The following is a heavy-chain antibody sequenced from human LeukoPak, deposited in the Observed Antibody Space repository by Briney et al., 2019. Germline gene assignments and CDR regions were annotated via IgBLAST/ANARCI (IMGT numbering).Heavy chain of an antibody. CDR2: ISNNGGYT. CDR1: GFTFSSSA. Sequence: PGGSLRLSCAASGFTFSSSAMSWVRQAPGKGLEWVSAISNNGGYTYYADSVQGRFTISRDNSKSTLCLQMNSLRAEDTAVYYCAKEALGYFDYWGQGTLVTVSS. CDR3: AKEALGYFDY. J-gene: IGHJ4*02. V-gene: IGHV3-23*01.